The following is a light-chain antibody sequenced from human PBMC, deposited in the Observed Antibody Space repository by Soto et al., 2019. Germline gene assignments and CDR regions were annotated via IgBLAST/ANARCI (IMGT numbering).Light chain of an antibody. J-gene: IGKJ5*01. CDR2: DAS. Sequence: EIVLTQSPATLSLSPGESATLSCRASQSVRSYLAWYQQKPGQAPRLLIYDASNRATGFPARFRGSGSGTDFTLNISSREPEDFAVYYCQQRINWLITFGQGTRLEIK. CDR1: QSVRSY. CDR3: QQRINWLIT. V-gene: IGKV3-11*01.